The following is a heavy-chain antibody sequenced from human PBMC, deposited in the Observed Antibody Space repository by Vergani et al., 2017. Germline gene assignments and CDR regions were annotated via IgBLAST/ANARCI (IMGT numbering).Heavy chain of an antibody. V-gene: IGHV3-53*01. CDR2: IYSGGST. Sequence: EVQLVESGGGLIQPGGSLRLSCAASGFTVSSNYMSWVRQAPGKGLEWVSFIYSGGSTYYADSVKGRFTISRDNSKNTLYLQMNSLRAEDTAVYYCAREASVAGYRTGAKDYWGQGTLVTVSS. J-gene: IGHJ4*02. D-gene: IGHD6-19*01. CDR3: AREASVAGYRTGAKDY. CDR1: GFTVSSNY.